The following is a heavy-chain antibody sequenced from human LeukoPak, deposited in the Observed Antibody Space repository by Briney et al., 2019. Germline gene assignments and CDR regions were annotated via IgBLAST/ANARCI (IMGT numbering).Heavy chain of an antibody. Sequence: GGSLRLSCAASGFTFSNAWMSWVRQAPGKGLEWVGRIKSRTDGVTTDYAAPMKGRFTISRDDSKNTLYLQMNSLKTEDTAVYYCTTDWGSYCGGDCYGGPFDYWGQGTLVTVSS. CDR2: IKSRTDGVTT. J-gene: IGHJ4*02. CDR3: TTDWGSYCGGDCYGGPFDY. V-gene: IGHV3-15*01. D-gene: IGHD2-21*02. CDR1: GFTFSNAW.